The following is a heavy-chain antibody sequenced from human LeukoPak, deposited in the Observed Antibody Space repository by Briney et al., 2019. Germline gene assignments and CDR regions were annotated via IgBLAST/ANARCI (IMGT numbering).Heavy chain of an antibody. Sequence: SETLSLTCTVSGGSIRSGDYYWSWIRQPPGKGLEWIAYMYYSGSTYYNPSLKSRVTMSADTSKNQLSLKLSSVTAAGTAVYYCARPYYYDSRIDPWGQGILVTVSS. CDR3: ARPYYYDSRIDP. J-gene: IGHJ5*02. CDR2: MYYSGST. D-gene: IGHD3-22*01. CDR1: GGSIRSGDYY. V-gene: IGHV4-30-4*01.